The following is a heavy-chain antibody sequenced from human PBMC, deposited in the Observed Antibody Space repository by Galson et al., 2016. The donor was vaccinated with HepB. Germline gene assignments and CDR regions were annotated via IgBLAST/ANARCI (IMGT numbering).Heavy chain of an antibody. CDR1: AFTRHA. J-gene: IGHJ1*01. Sequence: SLRLSCAASAFTRHAMSWVRQAPGKGLEWVSEISGSGVTTYYADSVKGRFTISRDNSKNTVFSQMSSLRVEDTAVYHCVAAPGGGRYFHHWGQGTLVTVSS. CDR3: VAAPGGGRYFHH. CDR2: ISGSGVTT. V-gene: IGHV3-23*01. D-gene: IGHD6-13*01.